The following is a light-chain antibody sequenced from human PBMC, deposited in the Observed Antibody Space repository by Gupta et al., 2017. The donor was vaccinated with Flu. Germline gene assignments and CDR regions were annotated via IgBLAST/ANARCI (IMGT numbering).Light chain of an antibody. CDR3: QQRFNWPLT. CDR2: DTS. V-gene: IGKV3-11*01. Sequence: PATLSWSPGERATLSCRASQSVDNYLAWYQQKPGQAPRLLIYDTSDRATDIPARFSGSGSGTDFTLTISSLEPEDFAVYYCQQRFNWPLTFGGGTKVEI. J-gene: IGKJ4*01. CDR1: QSVDNY.